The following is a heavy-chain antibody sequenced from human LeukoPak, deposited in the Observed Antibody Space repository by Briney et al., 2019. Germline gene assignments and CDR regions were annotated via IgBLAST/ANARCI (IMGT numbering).Heavy chain of an antibody. D-gene: IGHD3-10*01. CDR2: IYYIRNT. CDR3: ARDYYGSGSYYKWFDP. CDR1: GGSVGSAGYY. J-gene: IGHJ5*02. Sequence: PSETLSLTCTVSGGSVGSAGYYWSWIRQPPGGGLEWIGYIYYIRNTNYNPSLKSRVTMSLDPSKNQFSLKLSSVTAADTAVYYCARDYYGSGSYYKWFDPWGQGTLVTVSS. V-gene: IGHV4-61*08.